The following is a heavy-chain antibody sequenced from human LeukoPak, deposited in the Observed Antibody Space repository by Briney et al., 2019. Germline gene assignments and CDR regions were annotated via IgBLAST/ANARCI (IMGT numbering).Heavy chain of an antibody. CDR1: GYTFTSYG. V-gene: IGHV1-18*01. D-gene: IGHD3-10*01. CDR2: ISAYNGNT. CDR3: ARVEKQTVFYGSGSDP. J-gene: IGHJ5*02. Sequence: ASVKVSCKASGYTFTSYGISWVRQAPGQGLEWMGWISAYNGNTNYAQKLQGRVTMTTDTSTSTAYMELRSLRSDDTAVYYCARVEKQTVFYGSGSDPWGPGILVTVSS.